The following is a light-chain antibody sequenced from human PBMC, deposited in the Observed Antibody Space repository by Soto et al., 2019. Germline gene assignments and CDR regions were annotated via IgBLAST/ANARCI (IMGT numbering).Light chain of an antibody. CDR2: DVN. CDR1: SSDIGAYNF. V-gene: IGLV2-14*03. Sequence: QSALTQPASVSGSPGQSITISCTGTSSDIGAYNFVSWYQQHPGKAPKLMLYDVNIRPSGVSNRFSGSKSGNTASLTISGLRAEDEADYYCTSWTTSTTMIFGGGTK. CDR3: TSWTTSTTMI. J-gene: IGLJ2*01.